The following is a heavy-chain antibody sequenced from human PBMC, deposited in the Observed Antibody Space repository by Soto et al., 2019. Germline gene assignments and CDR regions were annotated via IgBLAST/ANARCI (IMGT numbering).Heavy chain of an antibody. J-gene: IGHJ3*02. Sequence: GGSLRLSYAASGFTFSNAWMSWVRQAPGKGLEWVGRIKSKTDGGTTDYAAPVKGRFTISRDDSKNTLYLQMNSLKTEDTAVYYCTTPLRPYDYIWGSYRSIAYAFDIWGQGTMVTVSS. CDR2: IKSKTDGGTT. CDR3: TTPLRPYDYIWGSYRSIAYAFDI. D-gene: IGHD3-16*02. CDR1: GFTFSNAW. V-gene: IGHV3-15*01.